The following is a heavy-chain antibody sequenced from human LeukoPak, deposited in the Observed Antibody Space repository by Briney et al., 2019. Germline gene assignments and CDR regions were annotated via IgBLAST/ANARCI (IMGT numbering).Heavy chain of an antibody. D-gene: IGHD1-26*01. V-gene: IGHV2-5*08. J-gene: IGHJ4*02. CDR2: IYWDDDK. Sequence: TLSLTCTVSGGSISSYYWSWIRQPPGKGLEWLALIYWDDDKRYSPSLKSRLTITKDTSKNQVVLTMTNMDPVDTATYYCAHRLRGSGRIFDYWGQGTLVTVSS. CDR3: AHRLRGSGRIFDY. CDR1: GGSISSYYW.